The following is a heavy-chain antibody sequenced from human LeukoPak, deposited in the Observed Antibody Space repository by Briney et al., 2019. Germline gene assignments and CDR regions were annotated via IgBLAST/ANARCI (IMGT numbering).Heavy chain of an antibody. D-gene: IGHD3-9*01. Sequence: ASVKVSCKASGYNFTLFGVSWVRQAPGQGLEWMGWISTYNGDTNFARNFQGRVTMTTDTSTSTAYMELRSLRSDDTAVYYCARDYYDILTGYIAGALFDYWGQGTLVTVSS. CDR2: ISTYNGDT. CDR1: GYNFTLFG. V-gene: IGHV1-18*01. J-gene: IGHJ4*02. CDR3: ARDYYDILTGYIAGALFDY.